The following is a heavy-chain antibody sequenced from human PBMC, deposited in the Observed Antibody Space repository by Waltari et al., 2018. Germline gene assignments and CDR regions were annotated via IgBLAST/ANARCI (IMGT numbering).Heavy chain of an antibody. CDR3: ARDSQYSSVGSFDF. V-gene: IGHV1-18*01. CDR2: ISANSGDT. D-gene: IGHD6-19*01. Sequence: QVHLVQSGAEVRKPGASVKVSCTASGYTFINHGISWVRQAPGQGPEWLGWISANSGDTDFARRFQGRVTLTTDTYTTTAYMELRSLRVDDTAVYFCARDSQYSSVGSFDFWGQGTMVTVSS. J-gene: IGHJ3*01. CDR1: GYTFINHG.